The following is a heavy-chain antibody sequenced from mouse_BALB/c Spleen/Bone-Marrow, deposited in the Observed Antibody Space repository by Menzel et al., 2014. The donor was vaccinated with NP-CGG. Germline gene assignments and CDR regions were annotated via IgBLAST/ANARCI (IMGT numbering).Heavy chain of an antibody. J-gene: IGHJ2*01. Sequence: VQLQQSGPELVKPGASVKISCKASGYSFXGYYMHWVKQSHVKSLEWIGRINPYNGATSYNQNFKDKASLTVDKSSSTAYMELHSLTSEDSAVYYCAEGGYGNVFDYWGQGTTLTVSS. CDR1: GYSFXGYY. D-gene: IGHD2-1*01. V-gene: IGHV1-31*01. CDR3: AEGGYGNVFDY. CDR2: INPYNGAT.